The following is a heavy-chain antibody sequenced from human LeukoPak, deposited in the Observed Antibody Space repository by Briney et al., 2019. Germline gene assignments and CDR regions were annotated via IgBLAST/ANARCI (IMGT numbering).Heavy chain of an antibody. J-gene: IGHJ4*02. D-gene: IGHD1-26*01. V-gene: IGHV1-2*02. CDR2: INPNSGGT. Sequence: ASVKVSCKASGYTFTGYYMHWVRQAPGQGLEWMGWINPNSGGTNYAQKFQGRVTMTRDTSISTAYMELSRLRSDDTAVYYCARVDLVGAAVDYWGQGTLVTVSS. CDR1: GYTFTGYY. CDR3: ARVDLVGAAVDY.